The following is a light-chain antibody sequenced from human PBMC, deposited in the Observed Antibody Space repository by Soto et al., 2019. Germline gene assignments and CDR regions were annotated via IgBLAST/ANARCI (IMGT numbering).Light chain of an antibody. Sequence: EIVLTQSPGTLSLSPGERATLSCRASQSVSSSYLAWYKQKPGEAPRLLIYGASSRATGIPDRFSGSGSGTDFTLTISRLEPEDFAVYYCQQDGSSPPITFGQGTRLE. J-gene: IGKJ5*01. CDR3: QQDGSSPPIT. CDR2: GAS. CDR1: QSVSSSY. V-gene: IGKV3-20*01.